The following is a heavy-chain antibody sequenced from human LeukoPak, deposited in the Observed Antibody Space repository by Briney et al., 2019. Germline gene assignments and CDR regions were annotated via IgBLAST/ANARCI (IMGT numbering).Heavy chain of an antibody. Sequence: SETLSLTCAVYGGSFSGYYWSWIRQPPGKGLEWIGEINHSGSTNYNPSLKSRVTISVDTSKNQFSLKLSSVTAADTAVYYCARGLQQSWIDSSGYYFDYWGQGTLVTVSS. J-gene: IGHJ4*02. CDR1: GGSFSGYY. CDR2: INHSGST. V-gene: IGHV4-34*01. D-gene: IGHD3-22*01. CDR3: ARGLQQSWIDSSGYYFDY.